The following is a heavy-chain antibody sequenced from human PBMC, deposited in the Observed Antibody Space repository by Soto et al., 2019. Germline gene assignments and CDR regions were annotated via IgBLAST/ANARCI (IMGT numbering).Heavy chain of an antibody. D-gene: IGHD3-16*01. Sequence: EVQLVESGGGLVQPGGPLRLPCAASGFTLSSYAMHWVRKAPGKGREYVSLISSNGVSTYYANSVRGRFTISRDNSKNTLYLQMGSLRAEDMAVYYCAREVRAGRITTRNVAFDIWGQGTMVTVSS. J-gene: IGHJ3*02. CDR1: GFTLSSYA. CDR2: ISSNGVST. V-gene: IGHV3-64*01. CDR3: AREVRAGRITTRNVAFDI.